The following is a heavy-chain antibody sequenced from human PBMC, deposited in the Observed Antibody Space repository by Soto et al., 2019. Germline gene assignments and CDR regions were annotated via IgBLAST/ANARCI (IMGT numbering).Heavy chain of an antibody. D-gene: IGHD1-26*01. Sequence: QVQLVQSGAEVKKPGASVKVSCKASGYTFTSYGISWVRQAPGQGLEWMGWIGAYNGNTNYAQKLQGRVTMTTDTSTSTAYMELRSLRSDDTAVYYCARDPRGVGATDYYYGMDVWGQGTTVTVSS. CDR2: IGAYNGNT. J-gene: IGHJ6*02. CDR3: ARDPRGVGATDYYYGMDV. CDR1: GYTFTSYG. V-gene: IGHV1-18*04.